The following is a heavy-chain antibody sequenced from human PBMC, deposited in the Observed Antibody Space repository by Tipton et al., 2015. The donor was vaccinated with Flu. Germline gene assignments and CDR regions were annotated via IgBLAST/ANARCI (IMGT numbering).Heavy chain of an antibody. CDR1: GIRFGDYA. D-gene: IGHD2-2*01. Sequence: SLRLSCPTSGIRFGDYAVSWFRQAPGKGLEWLGFIRSKTFGGTIEYAASVRGRFTVSRDDSKSIGYLEMSSLKTEDTALYYCHVYQSLYWGQGTRVTVSS. J-gene: IGHJ4*02. V-gene: IGHV3-49*03. CDR3: HVYQSLY. CDR2: IRSKTFGGTI.